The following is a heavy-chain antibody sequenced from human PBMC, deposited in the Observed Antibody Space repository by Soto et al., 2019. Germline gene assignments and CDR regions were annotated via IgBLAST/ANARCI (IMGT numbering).Heavy chain of an antibody. CDR1: GGTFSSYA. J-gene: IGHJ4*02. CDR2: IIPIVGTA. D-gene: IGHD1-1*01. V-gene: IGHV1-69*01. CDR3: AREDKKRDSPLG. Sequence: QVQLVQSGAEVKKPGSSVKVSCKASGGTFSSYAISWVRQAPGQGLEWMGGIIPIVGTANYAQKFQGRVTITADESTNTAYMELSSLRSGDTAVYYCAREDKKRDSPLGWGQGTLVTVSS.